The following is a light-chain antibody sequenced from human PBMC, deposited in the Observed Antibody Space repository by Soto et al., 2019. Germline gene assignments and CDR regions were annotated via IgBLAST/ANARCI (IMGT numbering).Light chain of an antibody. J-gene: IGLJ3*02. CDR1: SSDVGGPDY. CDR2: EVS. CDR3: SSYTIMNTWV. Sequence: QSVLTQPASVSGSPGQSITISCTGTSSDVGGPDYVSWYQQHPGTAPKLLIYEVSKWPSGVSSRFSGSKSGNTASLTISGLQAEDEADYYCSSYTIMNTWVFGGGTKLTVL. V-gene: IGLV2-14*01.